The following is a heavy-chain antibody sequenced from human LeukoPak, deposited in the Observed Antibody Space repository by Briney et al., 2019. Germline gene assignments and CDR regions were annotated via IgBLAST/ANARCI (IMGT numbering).Heavy chain of an antibody. V-gene: IGHV3-30*02. J-gene: IGHJ4*02. D-gene: IGHD1-26*01. Sequence: GGSLRLSCAASGFTFSSNGMHWVRQTPGKGLDWVAFTRYDESKTFYGDSERGRFTISRDNSKNTLYLQMNSLTTDDSAVYYCAKARYSGSPALDFWGQGTLVTVSS. CDR3: AKARYSGSPALDF. CDR1: GFTFSSNG. CDR2: TRYDESKT.